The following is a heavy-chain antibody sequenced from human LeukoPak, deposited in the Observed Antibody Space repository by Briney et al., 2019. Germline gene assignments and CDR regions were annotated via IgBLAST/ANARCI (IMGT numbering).Heavy chain of an antibody. Sequence: GGSLRLSCAASGFPLSSYAMSWVRQGPGKGLEWVAATSSSDPGTYHADSVRGRFTISRDNSKNTLYLQMNSLRAEDTAVYYCAKEAISGSARIFDYWGQGTLVTVSS. CDR2: TSSSDPGT. J-gene: IGHJ4*02. CDR3: AKEAISGSARIFDY. CDR1: GFPLSSYA. D-gene: IGHD1-26*01. V-gene: IGHV3-23*01.